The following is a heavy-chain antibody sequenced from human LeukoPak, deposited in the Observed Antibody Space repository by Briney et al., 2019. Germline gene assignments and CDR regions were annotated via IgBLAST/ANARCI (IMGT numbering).Heavy chain of an antibody. CDR3: ARGIAAAGTGTDY. CDR2: IYYSGST. V-gene: IGHV4-39*07. CDR1: GGSISSSSYY. Sequence: SETLSLTCTVSGGSISSSSYYWGWIRQPPGKGLEWIGSIYYSGSTYYNPSLKSRVTISVDTSKNQFSLKLSSVTAADTAVYYCARGIAAAGTGTDYWGQGTLVTVSS. J-gene: IGHJ4*02. D-gene: IGHD6-13*01.